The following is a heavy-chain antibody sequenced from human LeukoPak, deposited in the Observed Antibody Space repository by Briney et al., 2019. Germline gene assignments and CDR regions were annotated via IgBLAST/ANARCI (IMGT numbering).Heavy chain of an antibody. J-gene: IGHJ5*02. D-gene: IGHD1-1*01. CDR1: GGSISSGGYY. CDR3: ARDLWNHDRPDRTSWFDP. Sequence: SQTLSLTCTVSGGSISSGGYYWSWIRQHPGKGLEWIGYIYYSGSTYYNPSLKSRVTISVDTSKNQFSLKLSSVTAADTAVYYCARDLWNHDRPDRTSWFDPWGQGTLSPSPQ. V-gene: IGHV4-31*03. CDR2: IYYSGST.